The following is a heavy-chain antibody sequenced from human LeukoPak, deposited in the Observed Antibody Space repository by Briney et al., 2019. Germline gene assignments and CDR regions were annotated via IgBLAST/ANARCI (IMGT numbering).Heavy chain of an antibody. Sequence: PGGSLRLSCAASGFTFSSYWMHWVRQAPGKGLVWVSRINSDGSSTSYADSVKGRFTISRDNAKNTLYLQMNSLRAEDTAVYYCARGGLRLLLIVYWGQGTLVTVSS. D-gene: IGHD3-10*01. CDR1: GFTFSSYW. V-gene: IGHV3-74*01. J-gene: IGHJ4*02. CDR3: ARGGLRLLLIVY. CDR2: INSDGSST.